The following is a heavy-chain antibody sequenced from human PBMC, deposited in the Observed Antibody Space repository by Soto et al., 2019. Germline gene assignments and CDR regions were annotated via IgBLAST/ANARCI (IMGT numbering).Heavy chain of an antibody. J-gene: IGHJ6*02. CDR1: GYTFTNYF. Sequence: QVRLVQSGAEVKKPGASVNISCRASGYTFTNYFMYWVRQAPGQGLEWVGIINTKSGTTDYAQKFQGRVTMTRDVSTTTVHMELSSLKHDDTAVYYCARDKCSRDNDGRNLYYYYYGLDAWGQGTTVTVSS. V-gene: IGHV1-46*01. D-gene: IGHD6-13*01. CDR3: ARDKCSRDNDGRNLYYYYYGLDA. CDR2: INTKSGTT.